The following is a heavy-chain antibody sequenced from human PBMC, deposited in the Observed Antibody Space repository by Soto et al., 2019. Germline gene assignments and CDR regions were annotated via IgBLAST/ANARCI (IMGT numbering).Heavy chain of an antibody. J-gene: IGHJ4*02. D-gene: IGHD3-9*01. CDR2: ISGSGGST. CDR3: AKDSLNILTGYYLTGYYFDY. CDR1: GFTFSSYA. Sequence: GGSLRLSCAASGFTFSSYAMSWVRQAPGKGLEWVSAISGSGGSTYYADSVKGRFTISRDNSKNTLYLQMNSLRAEDTAVYYCAKDSLNILTGYYLTGYYFDYWGQGTLVTVSS. V-gene: IGHV3-23*01.